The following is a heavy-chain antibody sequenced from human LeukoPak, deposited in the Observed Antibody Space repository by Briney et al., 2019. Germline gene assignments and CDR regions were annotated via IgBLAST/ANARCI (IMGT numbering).Heavy chain of an antibody. D-gene: IGHD3-22*01. V-gene: IGHV3-48*04. CDR3: ARLHQHDSSVFRPFDY. CDR1: GFTFSTYS. CDR2: ISAASRGI. J-gene: IGHJ4*02. Sequence: QPGGSLRLSCAASGFTFSTYSMSWVRQAPGKGLEWISHISAASRGIYYADSVKGRFTISRDNAKSSLYLQMNSLRAEDTAVYYCARLHQHDSSVFRPFDYWGQGTLVTVSS.